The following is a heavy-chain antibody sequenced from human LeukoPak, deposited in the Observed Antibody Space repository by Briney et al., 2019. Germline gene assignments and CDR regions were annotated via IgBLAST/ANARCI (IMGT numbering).Heavy chain of an antibody. Sequence: GGSLSLSCAASGFTFNDYYVSRMRQAPGEALEGVSYISSSGSNIYYADSVKGRFTISRDNAKNSLYLQINSLRAEDTAVYYCARVRRSSFYWFDPWGQGTLVTVSS. J-gene: IGHJ5*02. V-gene: IGHV3-11*01. CDR1: GFTFNDYY. CDR2: ISSSGSNI. CDR3: ARVRRSSFYWFDP. D-gene: IGHD6-6*01.